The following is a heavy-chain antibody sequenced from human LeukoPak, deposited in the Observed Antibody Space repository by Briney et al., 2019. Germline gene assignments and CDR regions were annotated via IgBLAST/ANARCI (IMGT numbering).Heavy chain of an antibody. D-gene: IGHD3-22*01. V-gene: IGHV4-59*01. CDR2: IYYSGST. CDR3: ARGRIYYDSTGYAN. CDR1: GGSISSYY. Sequence: SETLSLTCTVSGGSISSYYWSWIRQPPGKGLEWIGYIYYSGSTNYNPSLKSRVTTSVDTSKNQFSLKLSSVTAADTAVYYCARGRIYYDSTGYANWGQGTLVTVSS. J-gene: IGHJ4*02.